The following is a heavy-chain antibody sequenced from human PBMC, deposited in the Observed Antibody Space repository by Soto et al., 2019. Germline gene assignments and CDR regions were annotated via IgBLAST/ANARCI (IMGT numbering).Heavy chain of an antibody. CDR3: TSAYCSGGSCFYFDY. Sequence: SETLSLTCTVSGGSISSYYWSWIRQPPGKGLEWIGYIYYSGSTNYNPSLKSRVTISVDRSKNQFSLKLSSVTAADTAVYYCTSAYCSGGSCFYFDYWGQGTLVTVSS. CDR2: IYYSGST. J-gene: IGHJ4*02. V-gene: IGHV4-59*12. CDR1: GGSISSYY. D-gene: IGHD2-15*01.